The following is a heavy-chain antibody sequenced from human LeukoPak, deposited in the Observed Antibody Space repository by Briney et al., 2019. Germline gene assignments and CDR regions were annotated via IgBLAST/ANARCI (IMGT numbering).Heavy chain of an antibody. J-gene: IGHJ4*02. CDR1: GFTFSSYE. D-gene: IGHD5-24*01. V-gene: IGHV3-48*03. CDR2: ISSSGSTI. CDR3: ARDSVRDGYNPRDFDY. Sequence: PGGSLRLSCAASGFTFSSYEINWVRQAPGKGLEWVSYISSSGSTIYYADSVKGRFTISRDNAKNSLYLQMNSLRAEDTAVYYCARDSVRDGYNPRDFDYWGQGTLVTVSS.